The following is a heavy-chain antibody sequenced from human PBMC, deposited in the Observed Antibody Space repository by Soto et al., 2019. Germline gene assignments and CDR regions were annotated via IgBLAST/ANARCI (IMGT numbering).Heavy chain of an antibody. CDR2: ISSSSSYI. CDR3: ARDRHHYYGSGSYYYYGMDV. V-gene: IGHV3-21*01. J-gene: IGHJ6*02. CDR1: GFTCSSYS. D-gene: IGHD3-10*01. Sequence: XEALSLTCAASGFTCSSYSRNWVRQAPGKGLEWVSSISSSSSYIYYADSVKGRFTISRDNAKNSLYLQMNSLRAEDTAVYYCARDRHHYYGSGSYYYYGMDVWGQGTTVTVSS.